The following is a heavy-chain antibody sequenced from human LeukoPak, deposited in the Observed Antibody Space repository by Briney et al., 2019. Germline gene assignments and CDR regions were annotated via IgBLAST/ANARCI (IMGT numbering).Heavy chain of an antibody. J-gene: IGHJ4*02. Sequence: SETLSLTCTVSGGSISGRYWSWMRQPPGQGLEWIGYISYSGSTNYNPSLNSRVTISVDTSKNQFSLKLSSVTDADTAVYYCVKLTSRTLGYWGQGILVTVSS. CDR2: ISYSGST. D-gene: IGHD3-16*01. V-gene: IGHV4-59*11. CDR1: GGSISGRY. CDR3: VKLTSRTLGY.